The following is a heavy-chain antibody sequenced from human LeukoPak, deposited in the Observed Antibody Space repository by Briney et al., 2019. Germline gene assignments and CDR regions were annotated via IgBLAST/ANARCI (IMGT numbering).Heavy chain of an antibody. Sequence: SETLSLTCAVYGGSFSVYYWSWIRQPPGKGLEWIGEINHSGSTNYNPSLKSRVTISVDTSKNQFSLKLSSVIAADTAVYYCARGTQVRRSGIDYWGQGILVTVSS. J-gene: IGHJ4*02. CDR1: GGSFSVYY. V-gene: IGHV4-34*01. CDR2: INHSGST. D-gene: IGHD1-26*01. CDR3: ARGTQVRRSGIDY.